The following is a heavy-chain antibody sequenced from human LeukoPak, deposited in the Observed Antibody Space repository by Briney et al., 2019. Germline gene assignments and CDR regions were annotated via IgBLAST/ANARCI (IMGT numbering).Heavy chain of an antibody. D-gene: IGHD6-13*01. CDR2: INHSGST. J-gene: IGHJ4*02. Sequence: SETLSLTCAVYGGSFSGYYWSWIRQPPGKGLEWIGEINHSGSTNYNPSLKSRVTISVDTSKNQFSLKLSSVTAADTAVYYCARGGMVAAATVDFDYWGQGTLVTVSS. CDR3: ARGGMVAAATVDFDY. V-gene: IGHV4-34*01. CDR1: GGSFSGYY.